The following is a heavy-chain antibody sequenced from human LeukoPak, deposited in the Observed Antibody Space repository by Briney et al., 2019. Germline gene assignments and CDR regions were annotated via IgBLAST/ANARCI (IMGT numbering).Heavy chain of an antibody. Sequence: ASVKVSCKASGYTFTSYDINWVRQATGQGLEWMGWMNPNSGNTGYAQKFQGRVTMTRDTSISTAYMELSRLRSDDTAVYYCARGPWYFDYWGQGTLVTVSS. J-gene: IGHJ4*02. V-gene: IGHV1-8*02. CDR2: MNPNSGNT. CDR1: GYTFTSYD. CDR3: ARGPWYFDY.